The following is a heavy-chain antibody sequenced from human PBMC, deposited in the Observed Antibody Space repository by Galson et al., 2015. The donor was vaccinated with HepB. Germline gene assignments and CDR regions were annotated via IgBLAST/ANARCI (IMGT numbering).Heavy chain of an antibody. CDR2: IYSSGST. Sequence: SLRLSCAASGFSVSSNYMSWVRQAPGKGLEWVPVIYSSGSTYYADSVKGRFTISRDNSKNTLYLQMNSLRAEDTAVYYCARAHVYWGQGTLVTVSS. J-gene: IGHJ4*02. V-gene: IGHV3-66*01. CDR1: GFSVSSNY. CDR3: ARAHVY.